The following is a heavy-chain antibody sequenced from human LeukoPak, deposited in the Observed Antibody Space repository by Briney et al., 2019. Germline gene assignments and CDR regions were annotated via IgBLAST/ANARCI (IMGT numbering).Heavy chain of an antibody. CDR3: ARERGRGRDSPWFDY. Sequence: GGSLRLSCAASGFIVSGDFMSWVRQAPGKGLEWVSVIYSDGSTYYADSVKGRFTISRDNSKNTLDLQMTGLRAEDTAVYYCARERGRGRDSPWFDYWGQGTLVTVSS. CDR1: GFIVSGDF. V-gene: IGHV3-53*01. D-gene: IGHD1-26*01. CDR2: IYSDGST. J-gene: IGHJ4*02.